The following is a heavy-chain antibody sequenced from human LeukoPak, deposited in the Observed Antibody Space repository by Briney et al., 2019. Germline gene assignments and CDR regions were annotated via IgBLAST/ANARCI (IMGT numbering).Heavy chain of an antibody. CDR1: GFTFSSYW. V-gene: IGHV3-7*01. CDR3: ARSPRGYSYGYPRD. Sequence: GGSLRLSCVASGFTFSSYWMSWVRQAPGKGLEWVANIKQDETEKYYVDSVKGRFTISRDNAKKSLYLQMNSLRVEDTAVYYCARSPRGYSYGYPRDWGQGTLVTVSS. J-gene: IGHJ4*02. D-gene: IGHD5-18*01. CDR2: IKQDETEK.